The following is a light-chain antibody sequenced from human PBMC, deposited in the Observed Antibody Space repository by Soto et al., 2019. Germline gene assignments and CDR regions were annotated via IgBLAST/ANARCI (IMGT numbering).Light chain of an antibody. V-gene: IGKV3-15*01. CDR1: QSVSNN. CDR3: QQYNSWPPWS. Sequence: EIVVTQSPATLSVSPGEGATLSCRASQSVSNNLVRYQQKPGQAPRLLIYGASTRATGIPARFSGSGSGTEFTLTISSLQSEDFAVYYCQQYNSWPPWSFGQGTKVEIK. CDR2: GAS. J-gene: IGKJ1*01.